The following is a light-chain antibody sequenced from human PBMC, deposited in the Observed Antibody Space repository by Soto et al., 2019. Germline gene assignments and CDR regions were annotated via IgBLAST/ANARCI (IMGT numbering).Light chain of an antibody. V-gene: IGKV1-33*01. CDR2: DAS. Sequence: DIQMTQSPSSLSASVGDRVTITCQASQAINNYLHWYQQKPGKAPKLLIYDASNLEKGAPSRFSGSGSGTDFTIDISSLQPEDVATYCSQHHHNLPHFGQGTKVEIK. J-gene: IGKJ1*01. CDR3: QHHHNLPH. CDR1: QAINNY.